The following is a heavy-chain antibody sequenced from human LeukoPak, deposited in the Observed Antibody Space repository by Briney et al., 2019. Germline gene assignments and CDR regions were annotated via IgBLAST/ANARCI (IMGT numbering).Heavy chain of an antibody. J-gene: IGHJ4*02. D-gene: IGHD6-19*01. Sequence: GGSLRLSCAAPGFTFSKYLVLWVRQAPGKGLESVSRINTDGTVTTYADSVKGRFTVSRDNADNTMFLQMNRVRDEDTAVYYCATKQWLAPPPDSWGQGTPVTVSS. CDR1: GFTFSKYL. CDR3: ATKQWLAPPPDS. CDR2: INTDGTVT. V-gene: IGHV3-74*01.